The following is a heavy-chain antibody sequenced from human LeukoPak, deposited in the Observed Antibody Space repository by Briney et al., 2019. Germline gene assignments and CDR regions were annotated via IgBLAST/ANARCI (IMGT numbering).Heavy chain of an antibody. CDR2: ISSSSSYI. V-gene: IGHV3-21*01. D-gene: IGHD5-24*01. Sequence: PGGSLRLSCAASGFTFSSYSMNWVRQAPGKGLEWVSSISSSSSYIYYADSVKGRFTISRDNAKNSLYLQMNSLRAEDMAVYYCARDLSERWLNPADYWGQGTLVTVSS. CDR3: ARDLSERWLNPADY. J-gene: IGHJ4*02. CDR1: GFTFSSYS.